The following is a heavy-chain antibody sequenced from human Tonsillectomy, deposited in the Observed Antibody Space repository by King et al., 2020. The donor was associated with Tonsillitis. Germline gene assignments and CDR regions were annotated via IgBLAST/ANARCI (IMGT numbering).Heavy chain of an antibody. V-gene: IGHV3-21*01. CDR1: GFTFSSYS. Sequence: VQLVQSGGGLVKPGGSLRLSCAASGFTFSSYSMNWVRQAPGKGLEWVSSISSSSSYIYYADSVKGRFTITRDNAKNSLYLQMNSLRAEDTAVYYCARWYYVILTGYYDVWGQGTLGTVSS. CDR2: ISSSSSYI. D-gene: IGHD3-9*01. J-gene: IGHJ4*02. CDR3: ARWYYVILTGYYDV.